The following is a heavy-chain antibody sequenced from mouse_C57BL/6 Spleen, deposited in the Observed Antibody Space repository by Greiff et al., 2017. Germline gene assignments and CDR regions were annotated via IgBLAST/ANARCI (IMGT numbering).Heavy chain of an antibody. Sequence: VQLQQSGPELVKPGASVKISCKASGYAFSSSWMNWVKQRPGKGREWIGRIYPGDGDTNYNGKFKGKATLTADKSSSTAYMQLSSLTSEDSAVYFCARGNYAMDYWGQGTSVTVSS. V-gene: IGHV1-82*01. CDR2: IYPGDGDT. J-gene: IGHJ4*01. CDR1: GYAFSSSW. CDR3: ARGNYAMDY.